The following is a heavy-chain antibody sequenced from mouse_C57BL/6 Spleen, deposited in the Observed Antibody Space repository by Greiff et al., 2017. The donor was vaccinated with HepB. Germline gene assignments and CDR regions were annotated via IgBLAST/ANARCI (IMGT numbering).Heavy chain of an antibody. CDR3: TTSYGSPYYYAMDY. Sequence: VQLKHSGAELVRPGASVKLSCTASGFNIKDDYMHWVKQRPEQGLEWIGWIDPENGDTEYASKFQGKATITADTSSNTAYLQLSSLTSEDTAVYYCTTSYGSPYYYAMDYWGQGTSVTVSS. V-gene: IGHV14-4*01. D-gene: IGHD1-1*01. CDR1: GFNIKDDY. J-gene: IGHJ4*01. CDR2: IDPENGDT.